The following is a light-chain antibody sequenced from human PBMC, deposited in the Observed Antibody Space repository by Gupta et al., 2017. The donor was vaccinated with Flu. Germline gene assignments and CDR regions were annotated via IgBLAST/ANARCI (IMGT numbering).Light chain of an antibody. J-gene: IGKJ4*01. V-gene: IGKV1D-12*01. CDR1: QGISSW. CDR2: AAS. Sequence: DIQLTQSPSSVSASVGDRVTITCRASQGISSWLAWYQQKPGKPPKLRIYAASSLQSGVPSRISGSGSGTDFTLTISSLQPEDCATDYCQQANRFPALTCGGGTKVEIK. CDR3: QQANRFPALT.